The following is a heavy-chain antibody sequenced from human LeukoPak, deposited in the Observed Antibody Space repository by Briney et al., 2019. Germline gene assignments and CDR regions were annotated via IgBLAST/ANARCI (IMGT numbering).Heavy chain of an antibody. CDR1: GFTFSSLW. Sequence: AGSLRLSCAASGFTFSSLWMSWVRQAPGRGPEWVANINQDGGTTYYVASVKGRFTISRDNAKNSLSLQMSSLRAEDTAVYYCTKDRQGPNQYHMDVWGKGTTVTVSS. J-gene: IGHJ6*03. CDR2: INQDGGTT. CDR3: TKDRQGPNQYHMDV. V-gene: IGHV3-7*01.